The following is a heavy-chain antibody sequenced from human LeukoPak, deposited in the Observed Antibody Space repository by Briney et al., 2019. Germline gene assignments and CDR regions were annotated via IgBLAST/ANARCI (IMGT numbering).Heavy chain of an antibody. CDR1: GFTFSSYW. J-gene: IGHJ5*02. CDR3: ARDREVVRGVIKYNWFDP. CDR2: IKQDGSEK. D-gene: IGHD3-10*01. V-gene: IGHV3-7*01. Sequence: PGGFLRLSCAASGFTFSSYWMSWVRQAPGKGLEWVANIKQDGSEKYYVDSVKGRFTISRDNAKNSLYLQMNSLRAEDTAVYYCARDREVVRGVIKYNWFDPWGQGTLVTVSS.